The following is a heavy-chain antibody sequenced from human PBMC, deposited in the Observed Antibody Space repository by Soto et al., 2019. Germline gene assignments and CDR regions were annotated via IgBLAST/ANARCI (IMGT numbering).Heavy chain of an antibody. CDR1: GYTLTELS. V-gene: IGHV1-24*01. J-gene: IGHJ5*02. D-gene: IGHD1-26*01. CDR2: FDPEDGET. CDR3: ATRPYSGWHERGWFDP. Sequence: QVQLVQSGAEVKKPGASVKVSCKVSGYTLTELSMHWVRQAPGKGLEWMGGFDPEDGETIYAQKFQGRVTMTEDTSTDAAYLALSSLRAEDTAVYYCATRPYSGWHERGWFDPWGQGTLVTVSS.